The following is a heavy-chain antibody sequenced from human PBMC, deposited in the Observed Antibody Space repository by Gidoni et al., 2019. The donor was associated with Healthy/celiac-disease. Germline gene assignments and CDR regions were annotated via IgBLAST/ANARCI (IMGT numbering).Heavy chain of an antibody. D-gene: IGHD3-10*01. V-gene: IGHV4-38-2*01. CDR1: GYSISSGSY. CDR2: ISHSGST. J-gene: IGHJ4*02. Sequence: QVQLQESGPGLVTPSETLSLTCAVSGYSISSGSYWGWIRQPPGKGLEWIGSISHSGSTYYNPSLKSRVTISVDTSKNQFSLKLSTVTAADAAVYYCARDYGSGHFDYWGQGTLVTVSS. CDR3: ARDYGSGHFDY.